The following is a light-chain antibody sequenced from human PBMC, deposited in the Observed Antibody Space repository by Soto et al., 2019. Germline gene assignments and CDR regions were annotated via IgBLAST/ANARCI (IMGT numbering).Light chain of an antibody. V-gene: IGKV3-20*01. CDR1: QSVSSSY. Sequence: EIGVTQSPGTLSLSPGERATLSCRASQSVSSSYLAWYQQKPGQAPRLLIYGASSRATGIPDRFSGSGSGTDFTLTISRLEPEDFAVYYCQQYGSSPRTFGQGTTVAIK. J-gene: IGKJ1*01. CDR2: GAS. CDR3: QQYGSSPRT.